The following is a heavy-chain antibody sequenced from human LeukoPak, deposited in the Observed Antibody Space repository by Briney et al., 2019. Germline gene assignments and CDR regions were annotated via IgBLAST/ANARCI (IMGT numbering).Heavy chain of an antibody. CDR3: GRWGIEANIDY. Sequence: GGSLRLSCATSGFTFRTHWMSWVRQAPGKGLEWLANVNPYGSGTYYLDSGKGRFTISTDNVTNSLYLQMNSLGAEDTAVYYCGRWGIEANIDYWGQGILVTVSS. CDR1: GFTFRTHW. V-gene: IGHV3-7*01. D-gene: IGHD7-27*01. J-gene: IGHJ4*02. CDR2: VNPYGSGT.